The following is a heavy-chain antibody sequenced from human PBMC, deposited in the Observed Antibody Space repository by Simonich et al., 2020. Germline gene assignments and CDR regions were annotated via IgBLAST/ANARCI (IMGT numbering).Heavy chain of an antibody. CDR1: GYTFTGYY. Sequence: QVQLVQSGADVKKPGASVKVSCKASGYTFTGYYSHWVRQAPGKGLECMVWRNPNRCGTKYAQKFQGRCTMTRDTSISTAYMELSRLRSDDTAVYYCARDPVVPAAIRNAFDIWGQGTMVTVSS. CDR3: ARDPVVPAAIRNAFDI. J-gene: IGHJ3*02. D-gene: IGHD2-2*01. CDR2: RNPNRCGT. V-gene: IGHV1-2*02.